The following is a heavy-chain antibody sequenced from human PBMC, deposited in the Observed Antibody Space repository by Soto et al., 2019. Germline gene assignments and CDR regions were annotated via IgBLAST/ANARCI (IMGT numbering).Heavy chain of an antibody. Sequence: PGGSLRLSCAASGFTFSSYWMHWVRQAPGKGLVWVSRINSDGSSTSYADSVKGRFTISRDNAKNTLYLQMNSLRAEDTAVYYCARDHPPRYCTNGVCYSGGMDVWGQGTTVTVSS. CDR2: INSDGSST. CDR1: GFTFSSYW. CDR3: ARDHPPRYCTNGVCYSGGMDV. J-gene: IGHJ6*02. V-gene: IGHV3-74*01. D-gene: IGHD2-8*01.